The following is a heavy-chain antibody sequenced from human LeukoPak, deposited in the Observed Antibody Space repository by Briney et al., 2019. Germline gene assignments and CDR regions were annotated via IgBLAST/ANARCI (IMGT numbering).Heavy chain of an antibody. V-gene: IGHV3-7*01. D-gene: IGHD3-3*01. CDR2: IKQDGSEK. CDR3: ARVTNYDFPYYYYYMDV. Sequence: GGSLRLSCAASGFTFSSYWMSWVRQAPGKGLEWVANIKQDGSEKYYVASVKGRFTISRDNAKNSLYLQMNSLRAEDTAVYYCARVTNYDFPYYYYYMDVWGKGTTVTVSS. CDR1: GFTFSSYW. J-gene: IGHJ6*03.